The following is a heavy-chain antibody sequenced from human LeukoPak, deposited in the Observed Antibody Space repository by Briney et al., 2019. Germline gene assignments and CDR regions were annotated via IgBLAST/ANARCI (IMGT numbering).Heavy chain of an antibody. V-gene: IGHV4-59*01. J-gene: IGHJ3*02. CDR3: AREGYYDSSGQYDAFDI. Sequence: PSETLSLTCTVSGGSISSYYWSWIRQPPGKGLEWIGYIYYSGSPNYNPSLKSRVTISVDTSKNQFSLKLSSVTAADTAVYYCAREGYYDSSGQYDAFDIWGHGTMVTVSS. D-gene: IGHD3-22*01. CDR2: IYYSGSP. CDR1: GGSISSYY.